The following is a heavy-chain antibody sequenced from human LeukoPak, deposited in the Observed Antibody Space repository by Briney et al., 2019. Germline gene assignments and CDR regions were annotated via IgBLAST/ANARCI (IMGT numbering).Heavy chain of an antibody. J-gene: IGHJ4*02. Sequence: PSETLSLTCTVSGGSISSSSYYWGWIRQPPGKGLEWIGSIYYSGSTYYNPSLKSRVTISVDTSKNQFSLKLSSVTAADTAVYYCASLIAVAGALDYWGQGTLVTVSS. CDR2: IYYSGST. D-gene: IGHD6-19*01. CDR1: GGSISSSSYY. CDR3: ASLIAVAGALDY. V-gene: IGHV4-39*07.